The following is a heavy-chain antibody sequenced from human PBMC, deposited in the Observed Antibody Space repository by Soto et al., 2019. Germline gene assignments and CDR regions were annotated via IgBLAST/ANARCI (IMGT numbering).Heavy chain of an antibody. J-gene: IGHJ4*02. V-gene: IGHV1-8*01. CDR2: MNPNSGNT. CDR3: VRAYGAEDSSGYYSYYFEG. CDR1: GYTFTSYD. D-gene: IGHD3-22*01. Sequence: ASVKVSCKASGYTFTSYDVNWVRQATGQGLEWVGWMNPNSGNTGYAQRFQGRVTMTMTTSISTAYMELSGLRSEDTAVFYCVRAYGAEDSSGYYSYYFEGWGQGTLVTVAS.